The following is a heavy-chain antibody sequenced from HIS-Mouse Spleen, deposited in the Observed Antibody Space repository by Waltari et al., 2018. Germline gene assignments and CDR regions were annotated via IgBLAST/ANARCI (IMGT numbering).Heavy chain of an antibody. CDR3: ARGTGTDAFDI. CDR2: INPDSGST. D-gene: IGHD1-1*01. Sequence: QVQLVQSGAEVKKPGASVKVSCKASGYTFTGYYMHWVRQAPGQGLEGMGWINPDSGSTNYAQKFQGRVTMTRDTSISTAYMELSRLRSDDTAVYYCARGTGTDAFDIWGQGTMVTVSS. V-gene: IGHV1-2*02. J-gene: IGHJ3*02. CDR1: GYTFTGYY.